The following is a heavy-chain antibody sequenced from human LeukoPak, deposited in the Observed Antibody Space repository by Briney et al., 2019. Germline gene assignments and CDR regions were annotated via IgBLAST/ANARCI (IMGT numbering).Heavy chain of an antibody. CDR1: GYTFTGYY. D-gene: IGHD3-16*02. CDR3: ARDSYDYVWGSYRHYFDY. Sequence: ASVKVSCKASGYTFTGYYMHWVRQAPGQGLEWMGWISAYNGNTNYAQKLQGRVTMTTDTSTSTAYMELRSLRSDDTAVYYCARDSYDYVWGSYRHYFDYWGQGTLVTVSS. V-gene: IGHV1-18*04. CDR2: ISAYNGNT. J-gene: IGHJ4*02.